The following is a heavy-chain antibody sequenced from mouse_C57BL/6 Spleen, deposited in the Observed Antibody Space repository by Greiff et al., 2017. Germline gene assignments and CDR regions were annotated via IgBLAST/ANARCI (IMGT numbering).Heavy chain of an antibody. CDR1: GFTFSDYG. Sequence: EVKLMESGGGLVKPGGSLKLSCAASGFTFSDYGMHWVRQAPEKGLEWVAYISSGSSTIYYADTVKGRFTISRDNAKNTLFLQMTSLRSEDTAMYYCARDMSYDEGYWYFDVWGTGTTVTVSS. V-gene: IGHV5-17*01. CDR2: ISSGSSTI. J-gene: IGHJ1*03. D-gene: IGHD2-12*01. CDR3: ARDMSYDEGYWYFDV.